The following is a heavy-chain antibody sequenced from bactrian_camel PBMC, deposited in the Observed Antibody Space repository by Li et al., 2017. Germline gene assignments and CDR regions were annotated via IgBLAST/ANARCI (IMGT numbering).Heavy chain of an antibody. Sequence: DVQLVESGGGSVQAGGSLGLSCAHSGYISSRHCMGWFRQAPGKAREGIAGIRRDGDEFYADSVKGRFTISQDGAGTTPHLQMDNLTPDDTAVYYCALDHIATFRYVHRAGFDYDGQGTQVTVS. V-gene: IGHV3S67*01. D-gene: IGHD4*01. CDR1: GYISSRHC. J-gene: IGHJ4*01. CDR2: IRRDGDE.